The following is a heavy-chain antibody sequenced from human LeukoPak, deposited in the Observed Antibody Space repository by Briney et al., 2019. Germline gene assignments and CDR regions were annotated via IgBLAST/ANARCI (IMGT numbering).Heavy chain of an antibody. CDR2: INHSGST. V-gene: IGHV4-34*01. Sequence: PSETLSLTCAVYGGSFSGYYWSWIRQPPGKGLEWIGEINHSGSTNYNPSLKSRVTISVDTSKNQFSLKLSSVTAADTGVYYCARWFGEIDYWGQGTLVTVSS. CDR3: ARWFGEIDY. D-gene: IGHD3-10*01. CDR1: GGSFSGYY. J-gene: IGHJ4*02.